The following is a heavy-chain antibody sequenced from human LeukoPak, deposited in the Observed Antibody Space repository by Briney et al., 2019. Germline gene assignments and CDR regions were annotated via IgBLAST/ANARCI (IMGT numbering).Heavy chain of an antibody. Sequence: GASVKVSCKASGYTFTGYYMHWVRQAPGQGLEWMGWINPNSGGTNYAQKFQGRVTMTRDTSISTAYMELSRLRSDDTAVYYCARVFVGATTWALEIDIWGQGTMVTVSS. D-gene: IGHD1-26*01. CDR2: INPNSGGT. V-gene: IGHV1-2*02. J-gene: IGHJ3*02. CDR3: ARVFVGATTWALEIDI. CDR1: GYTFTGYY.